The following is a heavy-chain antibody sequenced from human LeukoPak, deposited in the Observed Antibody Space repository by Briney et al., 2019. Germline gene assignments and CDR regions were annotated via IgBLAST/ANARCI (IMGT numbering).Heavy chain of an antibody. V-gene: IGHV5-10-1*01. CDR2: IDPTDSYT. J-gene: IGHJ6*02. CDR1: GXSFTSYW. Sequence: GESLKISCKGSGXSFTSYWSIWVRQMPGKDMEWMARIDPTDSYTNYSPSFQGHVTISADTSISTAYLQWSSLKASDTAMYYCARGPSGLDVWGQGTPVTVSS. CDR3: ARGPSGLDV.